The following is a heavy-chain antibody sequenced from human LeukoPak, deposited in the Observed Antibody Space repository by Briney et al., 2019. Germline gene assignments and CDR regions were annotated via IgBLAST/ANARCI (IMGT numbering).Heavy chain of an antibody. V-gene: IGHV5-51*01. CDR2: IYPGDSDT. CDR3: ARHGLVDPMVRGGWFDP. CDR1: GDSFTSYW. J-gene: IGHJ5*02. Sequence: GESLKISCKGSGDSFTSYWICWVRQMPGKGLEWMGIIYPGDSDTRYSPSFQGQVTISADKSISTAYLQWSSLKASDTAMYYCARHGLVDPMVRGGWFDPWGQGTLVTVSS. D-gene: IGHD3-10*01.